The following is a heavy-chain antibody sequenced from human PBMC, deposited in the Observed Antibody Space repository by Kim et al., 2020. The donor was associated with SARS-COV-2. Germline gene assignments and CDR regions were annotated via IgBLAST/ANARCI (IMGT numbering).Heavy chain of an antibody. CDR2: IDWDDDK. D-gene: IGHD2-8*01. CDR1: GLSLTTRGVC. J-gene: IGHJ5*02. Sequence: SGPTLVNPTQTLTLTCTLSGLSLTTRGVCVSWIRQPPEKALEWLARIDWDDDKYYNSSLKTRLTISKETSNSQVALTVTNMDPMDTATYYCARTYGNGSCTTIDSLKRGLFDPWGQGSLVTVSS. V-gene: IGHV2-70*11. CDR3: ARTYGNGSCTTIDSLKRGLFDP.